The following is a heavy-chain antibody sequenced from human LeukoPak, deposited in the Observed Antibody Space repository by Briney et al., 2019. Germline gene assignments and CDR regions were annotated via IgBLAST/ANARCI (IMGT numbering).Heavy chain of an antibody. CDR1: GGSISSYY. J-gene: IGHJ4*02. V-gene: IGHV4-4*07. D-gene: IGHD3-10*01. CDR2: IYTSGST. CDR3: ARGAVSYYGSGSLSYYFDY. Sequence: SETLSLTCTVSGGSISSYYWSWIRQPAGKGLEWIGRIYTSGSTNYNPSLKSRVTISVDKSKDQFSLKLSSVTAADTAVYYCARGAVSYYGSGSLSYYFDYWGQGTLVTVSS.